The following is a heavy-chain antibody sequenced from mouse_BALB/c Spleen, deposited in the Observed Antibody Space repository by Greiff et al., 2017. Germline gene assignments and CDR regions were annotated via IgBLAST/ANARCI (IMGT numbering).Heavy chain of an antibody. CDR3: ARDPCYGNCGDFGY. Sequence: VQLQQSGAELAKPGASVKMSCKASGYTFTSYWMHWVNQRPGQGLEWIGYINPSTGYTEYNQKFKDKATLTADKSSSTAYMQLSSLTSEDSAVYYCARDPCYGNCGDFGYWGQGTLVTVSA. CDR2: INPSTGYT. V-gene: IGHV1-7*01. CDR1: GYTFTSYW. J-gene: IGHJ3*01. D-gene: IGHD2-1*01.